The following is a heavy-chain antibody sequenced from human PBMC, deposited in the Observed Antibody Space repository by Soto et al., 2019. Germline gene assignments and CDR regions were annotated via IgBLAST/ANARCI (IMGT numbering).Heavy chain of an antibody. V-gene: IGHV1-69*06. CDR1: GATFSSYA. D-gene: IGHD2-21*01. Sequence: QVLLVQSGAEVKKPGSSVKVSCKLSGATFSSYAMSWVRQAPGQGLEWIGGIIPFFGTPNYAQKFKGRLTIYADKSTGTAYMEMTSLRSEDTAVYYCATDGDSADYGYWGQGTLVTVSS. CDR3: ATDGDSADYGY. CDR2: IIPFFGTP. J-gene: IGHJ4*02.